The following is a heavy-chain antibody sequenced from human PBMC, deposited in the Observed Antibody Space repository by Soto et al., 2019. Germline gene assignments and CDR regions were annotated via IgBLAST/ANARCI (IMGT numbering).Heavy chain of an antibody. Sequence: QVQLVQSGAEVKKPGSSVKVSCKASGGTFSSYAISWVRQAPGQGLEWMGGIIPIFGTADYAQKFQGRVTITADESTSTAYMEXSXXXSXDTAVYYCASHYDSSGYYYRGLDYWGQGTLVTVSS. D-gene: IGHD3-22*01. J-gene: IGHJ4*02. CDR2: IIPIFGTA. CDR3: ASHYDSSGYYYRGLDY. V-gene: IGHV1-69*12. CDR1: GGTFSSYA.